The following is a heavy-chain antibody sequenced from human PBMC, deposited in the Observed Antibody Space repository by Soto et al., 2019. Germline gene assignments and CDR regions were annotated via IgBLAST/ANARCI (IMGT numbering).Heavy chain of an antibody. D-gene: IGHD4-4*01. CDR2: IYHSGST. V-gene: IGHV4-4*02. Sequence: QVQLQESGPGLVKPSGTLSLTCAVSGGSISSSNWWSWVRQSPGKGLEWIGEIYHSGSTNYNPSLKSRVTVSVDKSKNQFSLKLSSVTAADTAVHYCARINHSPWQPIDYWGQGTLATVSS. CDR3: ARINHSPWQPIDY. CDR1: GGSISSSNW. J-gene: IGHJ4*02.